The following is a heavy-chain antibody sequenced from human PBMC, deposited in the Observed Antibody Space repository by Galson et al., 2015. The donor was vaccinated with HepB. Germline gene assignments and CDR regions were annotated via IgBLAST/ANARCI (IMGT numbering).Heavy chain of an antibody. D-gene: IGHD4-17*01. CDR2: ISWNGGEK. V-gene: IGHV3-9*01. J-gene: IGHJ3*02. CDR1: GFGFDDYS. Sequence: SLRLSCAASGFGFDDYSMHWVRQLPGKGPEWVSGISWNGGEKGYADSVKGRFTISRDNAKNSLYLQIHSLRVEDTALYYCVKESSYGVTPHAFDIWGQGAMVTVSS. CDR3: VKESSYGVTPHAFDI.